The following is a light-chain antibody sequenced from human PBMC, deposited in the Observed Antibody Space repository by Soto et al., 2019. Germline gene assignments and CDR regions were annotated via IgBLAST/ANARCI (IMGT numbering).Light chain of an antibody. Sequence: DIPMTQSPSSLSASVGDRVTITCRASQSINSDLNWYQQKPGKAPKLLIYGASSLQSGVSSRFSGSGSKTDFTLTISSLQPEDSATYHCQQSYSDPRTFGQGTKVEIK. V-gene: IGKV1-39*01. CDR1: QSINSD. CDR2: GAS. J-gene: IGKJ1*01. CDR3: QQSYSDPRT.